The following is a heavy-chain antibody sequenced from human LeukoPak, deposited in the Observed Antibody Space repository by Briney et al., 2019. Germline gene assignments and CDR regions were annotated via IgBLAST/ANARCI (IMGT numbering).Heavy chain of an antibody. CDR3: ASGRRGYYDSSGYYYPYYFDC. V-gene: IGHV1-69*05. D-gene: IGHD3-22*01. CDR2: IIPIFGTA. Sequence: SVKVSCKASGGTFSSYAISWVRQAPGQGLEWMGRIIPIFGTANYAQKFQGRVTITTDESTSTAYMELSSLRSEDTAVYYCASGRRGYYDSSGYYYPYYFDCWGQGTLVTVSS. CDR1: GGTFSSYA. J-gene: IGHJ4*02.